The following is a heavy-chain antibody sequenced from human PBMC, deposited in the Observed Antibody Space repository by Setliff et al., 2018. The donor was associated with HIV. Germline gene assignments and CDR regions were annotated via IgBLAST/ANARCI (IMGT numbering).Heavy chain of an antibody. CDR1: GGSVNNYY. Sequence: SETLSLTCTVSGGSVNNYYWSWVRQPPGKRLEWIGHIYYNGSTDYNPSLNSRVTISVDTSKNQFSLKVNSVTAADTAVYYCARSPRIGVAGEFEYWGQGTLVTVSS. D-gene: IGHD6-19*01. CDR3: ARSPRIGVAGEFEY. J-gene: IGHJ4*02. V-gene: IGHV4-59*08. CDR2: IYYNGST.